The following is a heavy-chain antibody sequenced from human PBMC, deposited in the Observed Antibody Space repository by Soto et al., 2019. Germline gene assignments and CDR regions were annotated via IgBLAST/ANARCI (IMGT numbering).Heavy chain of an antibody. CDR2: IYYSGST. CDR3: VRDSSGVQDY. CDR1: GSCY. D-gene: IGHD2-15*01. Sequence: GSCYRIMIQQHPGKGLEWIGYIYYSGSTNYNPSLKSRVTISVDTSKNQFFLKVNSVTAADTAVYFGVRDSSGVQDYLGQGSSVTVSS. J-gene: IGHJ4*02. V-gene: IGHV4-61*07.